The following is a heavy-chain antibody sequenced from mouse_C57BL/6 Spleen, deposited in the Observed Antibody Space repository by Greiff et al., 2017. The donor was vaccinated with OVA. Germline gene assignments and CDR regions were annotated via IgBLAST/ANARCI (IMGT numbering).Heavy chain of an antibody. CDR3: DRVWRSPYYFDY. CDR2: IYPRSGNT. V-gene: IGHV1-81*01. CDR1: GYTFTSYG. D-gene: IGHD2-10*02. Sequence: QVQLQQSGAELARPGASVKLSCKASGYTFTSYGISWVKQRTGQGLEWIGEIYPRSGNTYYNEKFKGKATLTADKSSSTAYMELRNLTSEDSAVYVCDRVWRSPYYFDYWGQGTTLTVSS. J-gene: IGHJ2*01.